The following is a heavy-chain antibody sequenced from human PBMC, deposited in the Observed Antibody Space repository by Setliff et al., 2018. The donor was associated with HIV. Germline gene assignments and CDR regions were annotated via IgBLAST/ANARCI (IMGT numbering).Heavy chain of an antibody. CDR2: INHSGST. CDR1: GGSFRGYY. D-gene: IGHD3-16*02. CDR3: ARESLNLGELSSNPDASDI. V-gene: IGHV4-34*01. J-gene: IGHJ3*02. Sequence: PSETLSLTCAVYGGSFRGYYWSWIRRTPGKGLEWIGEINHSGSTNFNPSLKSRVTISVDMSKNQFSLKLSSVTAADTAVYYCARESLNLGELSSNPDASDIWGQG.